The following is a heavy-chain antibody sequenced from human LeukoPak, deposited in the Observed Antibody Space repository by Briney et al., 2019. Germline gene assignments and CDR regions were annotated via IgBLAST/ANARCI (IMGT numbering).Heavy chain of an antibody. CDR1: GFTFSSYS. J-gene: IGHJ6*02. CDR2: ISSSSSYI. V-gene: IGHV3-21*01. D-gene: IGHD6-19*01. CDR3: ARDGRVAVAPYGMDV. Sequence: PGGSLRLSCAASGFTFSSYSMNWVRQAPGKGLEWVSSISSSSSYIYYADSVKGRFTISRDNAKNSLYLQMNSLRAEDTAVYYCARDGRVAVAPYGMDVWGQGTTVTVSS.